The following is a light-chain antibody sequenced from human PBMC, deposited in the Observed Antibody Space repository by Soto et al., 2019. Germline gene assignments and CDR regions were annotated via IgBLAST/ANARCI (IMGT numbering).Light chain of an antibody. J-gene: IGLJ1*01. Sequence: QLVLTQSPSASASLGASVNLTCTLSSGHNKYAIAWHQQQPEKGPRSLMRLNSDGSPNSGDGIPDRCSSSSSGAERYLIISSLHSEDEADYYCQTWAAGILVFGTGTKLTVL. CDR2: LNSDGSP. CDR3: QTWAAGILV. V-gene: IGLV4-69*01. CDR1: SGHNKYA.